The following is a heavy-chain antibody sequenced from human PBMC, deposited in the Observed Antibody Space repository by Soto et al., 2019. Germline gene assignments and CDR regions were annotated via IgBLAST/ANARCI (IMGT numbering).Heavy chain of an antibody. CDR1: GFTFSSYA. D-gene: IGHD3-10*01. CDR3: AKSLVTMVRGVILDY. J-gene: IGHJ4*02. V-gene: IGHV3-23*01. Sequence: EVQLLESGGGLVQPGGSLRLSCAASGFTFSSYAMSWVRQAPGKGLEWVSAISGSGGSTYYADSVKGQFTISRDNSKNTLYLQMKSRRAEDTAVYYCAKSLVTMVRGVILDYWGQGTLVTVSS. CDR2: ISGSGGST.